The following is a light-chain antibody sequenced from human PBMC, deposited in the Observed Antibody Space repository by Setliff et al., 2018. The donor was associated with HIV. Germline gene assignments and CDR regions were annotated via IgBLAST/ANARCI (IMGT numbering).Light chain of an antibody. CDR1: SSDVGGFNY. Sequence: QSALTQFASVSGSPGQSITISCTGSSSDVGGFNYVSWYRQHPGKAPKLMIFDVSNRPSGVSNRFSGSKSGNTASLTISGLQAEDEADYYCSSHTSNRIPWVFGTGTKGTVL. CDR2: DVS. V-gene: IGLV2-14*03. CDR3: SSHTSNRIPWV. J-gene: IGLJ1*01.